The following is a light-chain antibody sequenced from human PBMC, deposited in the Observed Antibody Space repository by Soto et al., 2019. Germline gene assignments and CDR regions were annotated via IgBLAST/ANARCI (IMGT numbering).Light chain of an antibody. CDR3: LLSYTSGRPV. Sequence: AVVTQEPSLTVSPGGTVTLTCGSSTGAVTSGHYPSWFQQKPGQAPRTLICDTSNKQSWTPARFSGPLLGGKAALTLSGAQPEDEADYYCLLSYTSGRPVFGGGTQLTVL. CDR2: DTS. CDR1: TGAVTSGHY. V-gene: IGLV7-46*01. J-gene: IGLJ2*01.